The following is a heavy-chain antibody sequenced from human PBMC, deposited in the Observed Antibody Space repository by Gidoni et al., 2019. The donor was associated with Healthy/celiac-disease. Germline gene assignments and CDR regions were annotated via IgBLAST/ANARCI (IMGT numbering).Heavy chain of an antibody. CDR1: GFTFSSYG. V-gene: IGHV3-30*18. CDR2: ISYDGSNK. J-gene: IGHJ4*02. CDR3: AKGFHYDFWSADLGADY. D-gene: IGHD3-3*01. Sequence: QVQAVESGGGVVQPGRSLRLSCAASGFTFSSYGMHWVRQAPGTGLEWVAVISYDGSNKYYADSVKGRFTISRDNSKNTLYLQMNSLRAEDTAVYYCAKGFHYDFWSADLGADYWGQGTLVTVSS.